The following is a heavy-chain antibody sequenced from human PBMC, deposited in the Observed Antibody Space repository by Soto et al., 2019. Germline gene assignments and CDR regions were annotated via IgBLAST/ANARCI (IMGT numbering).Heavy chain of an antibody. D-gene: IGHD3-22*01. CDR2: IYHSGST. J-gene: IGHJ4*02. Sequence: PSEALSLTCAVSVGSISSGGYSWSWIRQPPWKGLEWIGYIYHSGSTYYNPSLKSRVTISVDRSKNQFSLKLSSVTAADTAVYYCARGWDDSSGYRPYYFAYRAQGTRVPSPQ. CDR1: VGSISSGGYS. V-gene: IGHV4-30-2*01. CDR3: ARGWDDSSGYRPYYFAY.